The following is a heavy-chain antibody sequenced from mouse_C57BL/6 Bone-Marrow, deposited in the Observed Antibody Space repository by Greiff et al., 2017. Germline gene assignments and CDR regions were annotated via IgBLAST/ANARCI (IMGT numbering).Heavy chain of an antibody. D-gene: IGHD4-1*01. Sequence: VQLQQSGPVLVKPGASVKMSCKASGYTFTDYYMNWVKQSHGKSLEWIGVINPYNGGTSYNQKFKGKATLTVDKSSSTAYMELNSLTSEDSAVDYCARWESYAMDYWGQGTSVTVSS. V-gene: IGHV1-19*01. CDR2: INPYNGGT. CDR1: GYTFTDYY. CDR3: ARWESYAMDY. J-gene: IGHJ4*01.